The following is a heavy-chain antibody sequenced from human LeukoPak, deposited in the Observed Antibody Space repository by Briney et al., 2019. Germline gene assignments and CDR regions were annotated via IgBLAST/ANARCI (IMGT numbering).Heavy chain of an antibody. J-gene: IGHJ4*02. CDR1: GFTFSSYA. Sequence: GGSLRLSCAASGFTFSSYAMNWVRQAPGKGLEWVSGINSSGGGTYYADSVKGRFTISRDNSKNTLYLQMNSLRAEDTAVYYCARHIVVVTLFDYWGQGTLVTVSS. CDR2: INSSGGGT. D-gene: IGHD3-22*01. CDR3: ARHIVVVTLFDY. V-gene: IGHV3-23*01.